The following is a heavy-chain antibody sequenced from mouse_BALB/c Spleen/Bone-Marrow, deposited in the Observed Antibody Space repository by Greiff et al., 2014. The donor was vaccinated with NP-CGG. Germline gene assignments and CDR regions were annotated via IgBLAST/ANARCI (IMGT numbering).Heavy chain of an antibody. V-gene: IGHV5-4*02. CDR2: ISDGGSYT. J-gene: IGHJ4*01. D-gene: IGHD1-2*01. Sequence: QLKQSGGGLVKPGGSLKLSCAASGFTFSDYYMYWVRQTPEKRLEWVATISDGGSYTYYPDSVKGRFTISRDNAKNNLYLQMSSLKSEDTAMYYCARVLRPHYYAMDYWGQGTSVTVSS. CDR1: GFTFSDYY. CDR3: ARVLRPHYYAMDY.